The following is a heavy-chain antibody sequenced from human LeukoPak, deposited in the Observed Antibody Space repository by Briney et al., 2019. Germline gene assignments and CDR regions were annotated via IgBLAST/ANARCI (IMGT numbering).Heavy chain of an antibody. D-gene: IGHD2-21*01. CDR3: ASRPPGDYGVLDF. CDR2: IYRGGTT. Sequence: PGGSLRLSCAAAGISVDSTYRAWVRQGPVKGLEWVSVIYRGGTTHYADSVKGRFTISRDSSKNMLYLQMNSLRAEDTALYYCASRPPGDYGVLDFWGQGTPVTVSS. CDR1: GISVDSTY. V-gene: IGHV3-66*01. J-gene: IGHJ4*02.